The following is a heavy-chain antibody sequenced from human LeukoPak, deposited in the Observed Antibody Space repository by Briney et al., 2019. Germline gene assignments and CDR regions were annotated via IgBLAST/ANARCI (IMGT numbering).Heavy chain of an antibody. CDR3: ARDGPGSSSWYWFDP. V-gene: IGHV4-31*03. Sequence: SETLSLTCTVSGGSISSGGYYWSWIRQHPGKGLEWIGYIYYSGSTYYNPSLKNRVTISVDTSKNQFSLKLSSVTAADTAVYYCARDGPGSSSWYWFDPWGQGTLVTVSS. CDR1: GGSISSGGYY. CDR2: IYYSGST. D-gene: IGHD6-13*01. J-gene: IGHJ5*02.